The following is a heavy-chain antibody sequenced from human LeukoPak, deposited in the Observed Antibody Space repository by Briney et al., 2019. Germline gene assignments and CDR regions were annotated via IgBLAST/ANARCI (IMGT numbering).Heavy chain of an antibody. D-gene: IGHD6-13*01. J-gene: IGHJ6*02. CDR2: IYYSGST. CDR3: ATRIAAAGTDRDYYYGMDV. CDR1: GGSISSYY. V-gene: IGHV4-59*01. Sequence: SETLSLTCTVSGGSISSYYWSWIRQPPGKGLEWIGYIYYSGSTNYNPSLKSRVTISVDTSRNQFSLKLSSVTAADTAVYYCATRIAAAGTDRDYYYGMDVWGQGTTVTVSS.